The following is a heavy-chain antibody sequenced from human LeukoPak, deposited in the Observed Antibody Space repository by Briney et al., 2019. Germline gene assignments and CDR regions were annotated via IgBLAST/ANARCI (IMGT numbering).Heavy chain of an antibody. D-gene: IGHD6-19*01. J-gene: IGHJ4*02. CDR1: GYTFTGYY. Sequence: ASVKVSCKASGYTFTGYYMHWVRQAPGQGLEGMGWINPNSGGTNYAQKFEGRVTMTRDTSISTAYMELSRLRSDDTAVYYCARGTRIAVAGDYWGQGTLVTVSS. CDR2: INPNSGGT. CDR3: ARGTRIAVAGDY. V-gene: IGHV1-2*02.